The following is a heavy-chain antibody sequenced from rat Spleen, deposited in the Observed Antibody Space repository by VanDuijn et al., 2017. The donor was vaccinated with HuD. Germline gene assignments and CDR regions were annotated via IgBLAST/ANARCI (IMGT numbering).Heavy chain of an antibody. J-gene: IGHJ2*01. Sequence: EVPLVESGGGLVQPGRSLKLSCAASGFTFSNYGMAWVYQAPTQGLEWVASINYDGDRTYYRDSVKGRFTISRDNARSTLYLQMESLSSEDTATYYCAKGHFSDHWGQGVMVTVSS. CDR1: GFTFSNYG. CDR3: AKGHFSDH. CDR2: INYDGDRT. V-gene: IGHV5-29*01.